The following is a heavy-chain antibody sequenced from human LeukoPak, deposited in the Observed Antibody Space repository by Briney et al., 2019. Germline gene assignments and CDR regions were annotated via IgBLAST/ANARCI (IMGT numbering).Heavy chain of an antibody. CDR3: ARDREDSGGFTDF. CDR2: ISGSGFSS. Sequence: GGSLRLSCAASGFIFSTYALTWVRQAPGKGLEWLSIISGSGFSSYYADSVRGRFTISRDNLGNTLYLQMNSLRSEDTAVYYCARDREDSGGFTDFWGQGTLVTVSS. J-gene: IGHJ4*02. D-gene: IGHD3-22*01. V-gene: IGHV3-23*01. CDR1: GFIFSTYA.